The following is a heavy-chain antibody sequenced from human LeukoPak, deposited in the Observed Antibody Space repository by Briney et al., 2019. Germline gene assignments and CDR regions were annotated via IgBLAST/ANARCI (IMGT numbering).Heavy chain of an antibody. J-gene: IGHJ6*02. V-gene: IGHV3-21*01. Sequence: PGGALRLSCAASGFTFSSYSMNWVRQAPGKGLEWVSSISSSSSYIYYADSVKGRFTISRDNAKNSLYLQMNSLRAEDTAVYYCARDGQKWRPIGEYYYYYYGMDVWGQGTTVTVSS. CDR1: GFTFSSYS. CDR2: ISSSSSYI. D-gene: IGHD3-16*01. CDR3: ARDGQKWRPIGEYYYYYYGMDV.